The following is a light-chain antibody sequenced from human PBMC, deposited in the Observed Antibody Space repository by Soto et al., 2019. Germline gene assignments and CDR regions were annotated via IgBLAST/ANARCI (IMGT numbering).Light chain of an antibody. V-gene: IGKV3-11*01. J-gene: IGKJ1*01. CDR2: YMS. Sequence: EIVLTQSPATLSSSPGETATLSCRASQYVGSRLAWYLHKPGQAPRHLIYYMSKRDTGIPARFSGSWSGTDFTLTISSLAPDDFAIFYCHQRQSWLRPFGQGTKVELK. CDR1: QYVGSR. CDR3: HQRQSWLRP.